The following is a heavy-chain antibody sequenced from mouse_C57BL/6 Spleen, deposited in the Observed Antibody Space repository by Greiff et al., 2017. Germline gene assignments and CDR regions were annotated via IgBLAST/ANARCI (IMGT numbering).Heavy chain of an antibody. V-gene: IGHV1-78*01. CDR1: GYTFTDHT. D-gene: IGHD2-4*01. Sequence: QVQLQQSDAELVKPGASVKISCKVSGYTFTDHTIHWMKQRPEQGLEWIGYIYPRDGSTKYNEKFKGKATLTADKSSSTAYMQLNSLTSEDSAVYFFARTGYYYYPYYAMDYWGQGTSVTVSS. CDR2: IYPRDGST. CDR3: ARTGYYYYPYYAMDY. J-gene: IGHJ4*01.